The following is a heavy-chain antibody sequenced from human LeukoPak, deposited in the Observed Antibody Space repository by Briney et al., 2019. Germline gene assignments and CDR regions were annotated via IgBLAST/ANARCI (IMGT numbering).Heavy chain of an antibody. Sequence: GGSLRLSCAASGFTFSSYWMHWVRQVPGKGLVWVSRINTDGSITNYADSVKGRFTISRDNAKNTLYLQMDSLRAEDTAVYYCARYLRGPRDYWGQGTLVTVSS. CDR1: GFTFSSYW. CDR2: INTDGSIT. V-gene: IGHV3-74*01. D-gene: IGHD3-10*01. CDR3: ARYLRGPRDY. J-gene: IGHJ4*02.